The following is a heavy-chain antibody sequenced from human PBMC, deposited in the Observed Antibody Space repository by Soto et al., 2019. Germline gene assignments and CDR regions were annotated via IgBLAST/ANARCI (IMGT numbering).Heavy chain of an antibody. J-gene: IGHJ4*02. Sequence: SLTCAVSGGSMISSNWWNWVRQPPGKGLEWIGEIYHSGSTYYKPSLKSRVAMSVDTSKNQFSLKLTSATAADTAVYYCARRDWSGSTSHFYFDYWGQGVLVTVSS. CDR2: IYHSGST. CDR1: GGSMISSNW. V-gene: IGHV4-4*02. CDR3: ARRDWSGSTSHFYFDY. D-gene: IGHD3-9*01.